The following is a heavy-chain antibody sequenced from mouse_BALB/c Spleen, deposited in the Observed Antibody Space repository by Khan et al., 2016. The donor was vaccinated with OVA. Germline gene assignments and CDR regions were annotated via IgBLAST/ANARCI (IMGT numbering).Heavy chain of an antibody. D-gene: IGHD1-1*01. CDR1: GYTFTSYW. CDR3: ANHGSTSAGFAY. V-gene: IGHV1-7*01. CDR2: INPSTGYS. Sequence: QVRLQQSGAELAKPGASVKMSCKASGYTFTSYWMHWVKQRPGQGLEWIGYINPSTGYSEFNQKFKDKATLTADKSSSTAYMQLSSLTSDDSAVYYCANHGSTSAGFAYWGQGTLVTVSA. J-gene: IGHJ3*01.